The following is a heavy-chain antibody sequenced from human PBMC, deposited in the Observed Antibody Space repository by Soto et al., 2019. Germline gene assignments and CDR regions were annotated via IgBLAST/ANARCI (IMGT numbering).Heavy chain of an antibody. CDR1: GFTFSSYA. CDR2: ISGSGGST. J-gene: IGHJ6*02. D-gene: IGHD2-15*01. V-gene: IGHV3-23*01. CDR3: AKTQDIVVVVAARYYYYGMDV. Sequence: PGGSLRLSCAASGFTFSSYAMSWVRQAPGKGLEWVSAISGSGGSTYYADSVKGRFTISRDNSKNTLYLQMNSLRAEDTAVYYCAKTQDIVVVVAARYYYYGMDVWGQGTTVTVS.